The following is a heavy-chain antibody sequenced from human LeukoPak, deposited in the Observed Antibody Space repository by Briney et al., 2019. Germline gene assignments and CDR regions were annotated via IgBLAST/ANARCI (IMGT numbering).Heavy chain of an antibody. V-gene: IGHV3-53*01. CDR2: IYSGGST. J-gene: IGHJ4*02. CDR3: ARDYYDSSGYYYGFFDY. Sequence: PGGSLRLSCAASGFTVSSNYMSWVRQAPGKGLEWVSVIYSGGSTYYADSVKGRFTISRDNPKNTLYLQMNSLRAEDTAVYYCARDYYDSSGYYYGFFDYWGQGTLVTVSS. CDR1: GFTVSSNY. D-gene: IGHD3-22*01.